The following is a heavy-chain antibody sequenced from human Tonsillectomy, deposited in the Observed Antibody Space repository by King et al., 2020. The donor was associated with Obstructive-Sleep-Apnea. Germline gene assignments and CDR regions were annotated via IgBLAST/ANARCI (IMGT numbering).Heavy chain of an antibody. V-gene: IGHV3-30*04. CDR1: GFTFSSYA. D-gene: IGHD3-22*01. CDR2: ISYDGSNK. J-gene: IGHJ3*02. CDR3: AKGQTYYYDSSGYYYVEAFDI. Sequence: VQLVESGGGVVQPGRSLRLSCAASGFTFSSYAMHWVRQAPGKGLEWVAVISYDGSNKYYADSVKGRFTISRDNSKNTLYLQMNSLRAEDTAVYYCAKGQTYYYDSSGYYYVEAFDIWGQGTMVTVSS.